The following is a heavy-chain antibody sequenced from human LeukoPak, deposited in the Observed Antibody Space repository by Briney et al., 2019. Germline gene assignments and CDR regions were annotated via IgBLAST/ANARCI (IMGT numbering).Heavy chain of an antibody. V-gene: IGHV3-33*03. D-gene: IGHD6-6*01. J-gene: IGHJ6*02. CDR3: ARQKESSGEYGMYV. CDR1: GFSFSGFD. CDR2: TWTDGINQ. Sequence: PGRSLRLSCAAAGFSFSGFDMHWVRQAPGKGLEWVSVTWTDGINQYQSDSVKGRFTISRDNSKNTIYLDMNSLSAADTAVYYCARQKESSGEYGMYVWGLGTTVFVSS.